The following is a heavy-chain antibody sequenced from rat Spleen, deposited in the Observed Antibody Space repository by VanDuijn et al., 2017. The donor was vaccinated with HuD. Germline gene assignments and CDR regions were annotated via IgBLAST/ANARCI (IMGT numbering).Heavy chain of an antibody. Sequence: EVQLVESGGGLVQPGRSQKLSCAASGFTFSDYYMAWVRQPPTKGLEWVATISHDGSNTYYRDSLKGRFPISRDNAKSTLYLQMDSLRSEDTATYYCTTNPYWGQGVMVTVSS. CDR2: ISHDGSNT. V-gene: IGHV5-20*01. CDR1: GFTFSDYY. CDR3: TTNPY. D-gene: IGHD3-4*01. J-gene: IGHJ2*01.